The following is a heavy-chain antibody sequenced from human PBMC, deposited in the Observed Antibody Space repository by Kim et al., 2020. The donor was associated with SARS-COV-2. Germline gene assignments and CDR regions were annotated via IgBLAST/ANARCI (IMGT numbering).Heavy chain of an antibody. CDR1: GYTFTSYG. CDR2: ISAYNGNT. J-gene: IGHJ4*02. Sequence: ASVKVSCKASGYTFTSYGISWVRQAPGQGLEWMGWISAYNGNTNYAQKLQGRVTMTTDTSTSTAYMELRSLRSDDTAVYYCARDIKGGSKTRAHDGGNSGDYDYWGQGTLVTVSS. CDR3: ARDIKGGSKTRAHDGGNSGDYDY. D-gene: IGHD2-21*02. V-gene: IGHV1-18*01.